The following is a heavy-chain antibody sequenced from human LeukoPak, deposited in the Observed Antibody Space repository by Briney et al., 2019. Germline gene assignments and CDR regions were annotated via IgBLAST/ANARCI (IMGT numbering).Heavy chain of an antibody. D-gene: IGHD6-13*01. J-gene: IGHJ1*01. V-gene: IGHV3-9*01. CDR3: AKDTGSNWFEYFQH. Sequence: GGSLRLSCAASGFTFSSYAMSWVRQAPGKGLEWVSGISWNSGSIGYADSVKGRFSISRDNAKNSLYLQMNSLRAEDTALYYCAKDTGSNWFEYFQHWGQGTLVTVSS. CDR2: ISWNSGSI. CDR1: GFTFSSYA.